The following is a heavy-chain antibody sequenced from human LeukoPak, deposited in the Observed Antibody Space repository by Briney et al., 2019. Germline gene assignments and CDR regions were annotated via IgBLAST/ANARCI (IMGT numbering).Heavy chain of an antibody. J-gene: IGHJ4*02. D-gene: IGHD3-22*01. Sequence: SVKVSCKTSGYTFTSYGISWVRQAPGQGLEWMGGIIPIFGTANYAQRFQGRVTITRDMSTSTVYMELSSLRSEDTAVYYCARDDYYDSSGYSFDYWGQGTLVTVSS. CDR1: GYTFTSYG. CDR3: ARDDYYDSSGYSFDY. V-gene: IGHV1-69*05. CDR2: IIPIFGTA.